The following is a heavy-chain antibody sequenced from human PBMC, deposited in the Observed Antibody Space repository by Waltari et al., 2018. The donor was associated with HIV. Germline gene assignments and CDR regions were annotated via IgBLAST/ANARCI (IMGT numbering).Heavy chain of an antibody. CDR1: GFTVSSNY. Sequence: EVQLVESGGGLVQPGGSLRLSCAPSGFTVSSNYMSWVRQAPGKGLEWVSVIYSGGSTYYADSVKGRFTISRDNSKNTLYLQMNSLRAEDTAVYYCARDWAHSSSWSRYYYHGMDVWGQGTTVTVSS. CDR3: ARDWAHSSSWSRYYYHGMDV. CDR2: IYSGGST. J-gene: IGHJ6*02. V-gene: IGHV3-66*01. D-gene: IGHD6-13*01.